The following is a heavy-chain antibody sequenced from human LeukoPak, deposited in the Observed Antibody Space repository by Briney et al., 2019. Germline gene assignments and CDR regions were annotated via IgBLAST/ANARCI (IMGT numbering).Heavy chain of an antibody. V-gene: IGHV4-59*08. D-gene: IGHD6-19*01. CDR2: IYYSGST. Sequence: PSETLSLTCSVSGGSISGYYWNWIRQPPGKGLEWIGYIYYSGSTNYNPSHKSRVTISVDASKNQFSLRLSSVTAADTAVYYCARQGGIAVAGTFDYWGQGTLVTVSS. CDR1: GGSISGYY. J-gene: IGHJ4*02. CDR3: ARQGGIAVAGTFDY.